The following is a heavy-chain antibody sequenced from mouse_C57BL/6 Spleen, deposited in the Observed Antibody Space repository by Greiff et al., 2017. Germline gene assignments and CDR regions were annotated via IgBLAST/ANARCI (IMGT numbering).Heavy chain of an antibody. J-gene: IGHJ4*01. V-gene: IGHV1-42*01. CDR1: GYSFTGYY. CDR2: INPSTGGT. D-gene: IGHD1-1*01. CDR3: ARYRVVERAYYAMDY. Sequence: EVQGVESGPELVKPGASVKISCKASGYSFTGYYMNWVKQSPEKSLEWIGEINPSTGGTTYNQKFKAKATLTVDKSSSTAYMQLKSLTSEDSAVYYCARYRVVERAYYAMDYWGQGTSVTVSS.